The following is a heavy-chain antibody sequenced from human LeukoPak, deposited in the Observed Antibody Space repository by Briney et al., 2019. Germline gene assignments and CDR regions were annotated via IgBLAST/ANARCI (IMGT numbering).Heavy chain of an antibody. Sequence: TSETLSLTCAVYGGSFSGYYWSWIRQPPGKGLEWIGEINHSGSTNYNPSLKSRVTISVDTSKNQFSLKLGSVTAADTAVYYCARGRVVGATNWGQGTLVTVSS. CDR3: ARGRVVGATN. D-gene: IGHD1-26*01. J-gene: IGHJ4*02. CDR2: INHSGST. V-gene: IGHV4-34*01. CDR1: GGSFSGYY.